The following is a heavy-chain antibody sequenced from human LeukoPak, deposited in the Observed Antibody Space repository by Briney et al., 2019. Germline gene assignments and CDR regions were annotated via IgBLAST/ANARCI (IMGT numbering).Heavy chain of an antibody. CDR2: IYSGGST. CDR3: AREVAGSRGMDV. D-gene: IGHD6-19*01. J-gene: IGHJ6*04. CDR1: GFPVSSKY. Sequence: GGSVTLPCAASGFPVSSKYMSWVRQAPGKGLEWVSVIYSGGSTYYADSVKGRFTISRDNSKNTLYLQMNSLRAEDTAVYYCAREVAGSRGMDVWGERTTFTVSS. V-gene: IGHV3-66*01.